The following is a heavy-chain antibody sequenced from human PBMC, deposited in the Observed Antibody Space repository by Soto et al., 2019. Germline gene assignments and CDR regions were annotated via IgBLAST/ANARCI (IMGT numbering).Heavy chain of an antibody. CDR3: ASRDPGTSVDY. CDR1: GGSFTSNNW. CDR2: IYRTGST. V-gene: IGHV4-4*02. J-gene: IGHJ4*02. D-gene: IGHD1-7*01. Sequence: WETLSLTCAVSGGSFTSNNWWTWVRQPPGQGLEWIGEIYRTGSTNYNPSLKSRVTISLDKSENQFSLKVTSLTAADTAVYYCASRDPGTSVDYWGQGTLVTV.